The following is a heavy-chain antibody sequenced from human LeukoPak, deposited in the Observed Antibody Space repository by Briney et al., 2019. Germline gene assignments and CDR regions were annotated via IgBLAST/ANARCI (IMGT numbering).Heavy chain of an antibody. J-gene: IGHJ5*02. Sequence: GASVKVSCKASGGTFSSYAISWVRQAPGQGLEWMGWISAYNGNTNYAQKLQGRVTMTTDTSTSTAYMELRSLRSDDTAVYYCARDFTDGSGSYWFDPWGQGTLVTVSS. D-gene: IGHD3-10*01. CDR2: ISAYNGNT. CDR1: GGTFSSYA. CDR3: ARDFTDGSGSYWFDP. V-gene: IGHV1-18*01.